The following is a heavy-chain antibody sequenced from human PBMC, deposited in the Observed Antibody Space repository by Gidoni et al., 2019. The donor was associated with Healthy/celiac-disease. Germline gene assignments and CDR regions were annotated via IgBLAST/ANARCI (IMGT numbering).Heavy chain of an antibody. J-gene: IGHJ3*02. D-gene: IGHD2-15*01. CDR3: ATFDIVVVAGVAFDI. V-gene: IGHV3-30*03. CDR1: GFTFSTYG. CDR2: ISYDGSNK. Sequence: QVQLVESGGGLVQPGRSLTPSCAASGFTFSTYGMHWVRQAPGKGLEWVAVISYDGSNKYYADSVKVRFTISRDNSKNTLYLQMNSVRAEDTAVYYCATFDIVVVAGVAFDIWGQGTMVTVSS.